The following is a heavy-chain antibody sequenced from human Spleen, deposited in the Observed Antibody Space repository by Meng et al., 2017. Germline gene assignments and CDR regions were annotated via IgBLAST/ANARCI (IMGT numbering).Heavy chain of an antibody. CDR2: ISYDGSSK. J-gene: IGHJ3*02. Sequence: GESLKISCAATGFTFSSYAMHWVRQAPGKGLEWVAVISYDGSSKKYADSVKGRFTISRDNSENTLYLQMNSLRAEETAVYFCAEGGWQYYGRGEALEIWGQGTMVTVSS. CDR3: AEGGWQYYGRGEALEI. CDR1: GFTFSSYA. D-gene: IGHD2-21*01. V-gene: IGHV3-30*01.